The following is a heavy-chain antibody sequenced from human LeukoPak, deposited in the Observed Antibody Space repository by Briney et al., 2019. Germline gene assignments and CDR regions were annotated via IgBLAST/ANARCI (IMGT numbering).Heavy chain of an antibody. Sequence: GGSLRLSCAASGFTFSSYAMSWVRQAPGKGLEWVSAISGSGGSTYYADSVKGRFTISRDNSKNTLYLQMNSLRAEDTAVYYCARLSKVRGVPLLYMDVWGKGTTVTVSS. J-gene: IGHJ6*03. CDR2: ISGSGGST. CDR3: ARLSKVRGVPLLYMDV. CDR1: GFTFSSYA. V-gene: IGHV3-23*01. D-gene: IGHD3-10*01.